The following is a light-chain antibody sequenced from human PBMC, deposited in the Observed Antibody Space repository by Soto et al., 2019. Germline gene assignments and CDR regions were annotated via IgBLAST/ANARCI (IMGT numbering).Light chain of an antibody. J-gene: IGKJ3*01. CDR2: DAS. CDR3: QQYNSYSTT. V-gene: IGKV1-5*01. CDR1: QSINTW. Sequence: DIQMTQSPSTLSASVGDRVTITCRASQSINTWLAWYQQRLGKAPEVLIYDASSLESGVPSRFSGSGSGTEFNLTISSLQPDDFATYYCQQYNSYSTTFGPGTKVEIK.